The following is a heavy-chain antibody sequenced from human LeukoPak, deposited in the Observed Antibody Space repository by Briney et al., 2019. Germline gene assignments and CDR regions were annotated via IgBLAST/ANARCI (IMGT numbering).Heavy chain of an antibody. Sequence: PGGSLRLSCAASGFTFSSYAMSWVRQAPGKGLEWVSAISGGAANTYYADSVKGRFTISRDNSKNTLYLQMNSLRADDTAVYSCAREYYYGSGSFDYWGQGTLVTVSS. D-gene: IGHD3-10*01. V-gene: IGHV3-23*01. CDR3: AREYYYGSGSFDY. CDR1: GFTFSSYA. J-gene: IGHJ4*02. CDR2: ISGGAANT.